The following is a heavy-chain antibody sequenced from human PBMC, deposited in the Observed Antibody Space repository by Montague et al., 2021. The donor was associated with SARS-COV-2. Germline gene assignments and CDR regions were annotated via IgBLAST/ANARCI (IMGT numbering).Heavy chain of an antibody. CDR3: ARIFLVEPHGIALYYFDY. V-gene: IGHV3-11*03. D-gene: IGHD6-13*01. J-gene: IGHJ4*02. Sequence: SLRLSCAASGLTFGHYYMTWVRQAPGKGLEWISDISSGSHYTNYADSVRGRFTISRDDAKKSLYLDMDSLRAEDTAVYYCARIFLVEPHGIALYYFDYWGQGALVTVSS. CDR1: GLTFGHYY. CDR2: ISSGSHYT.